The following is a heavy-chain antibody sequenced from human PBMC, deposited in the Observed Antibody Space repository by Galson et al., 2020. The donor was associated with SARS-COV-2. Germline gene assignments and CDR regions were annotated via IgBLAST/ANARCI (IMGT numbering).Heavy chain of an antibody. CDR3: ARDIYYGSGSYYY. CDR1: GGSISSSNW. Sequence: ASETLSLTCAVSGGSISSSNWWSWVRQPPGKGLEWIGEIYHSGSTNYNPSLKSRVTISVDKSKNQFSLKLSSVTAADTAVYYCARDIYYGSGSYYYGGQGTLVTITS. CDR2: IYHSGST. V-gene: IGHV4-4*02. J-gene: IGHJ4*02. D-gene: IGHD3-10*01.